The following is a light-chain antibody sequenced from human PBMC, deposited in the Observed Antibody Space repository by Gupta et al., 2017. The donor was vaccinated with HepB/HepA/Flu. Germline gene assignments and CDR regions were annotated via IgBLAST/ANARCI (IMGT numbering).Light chain of an antibody. CDR2: YKSDSDK. CDR1: SGLNVGAFR. V-gene: IGLV5-45*02. J-gene: IGLJ3*02. Sequence: QAVLTQPSSLSASPGASASLTCTLRSGLNVGAFRIYWYQQKPGSPPQYLLKYKSDSDKHQGSGVPSRFSGSKDASANAGILLISGLQSEDEADYYCMMLYLSAWVFGGGTKMTVL. CDR3: MMLYLSAWV.